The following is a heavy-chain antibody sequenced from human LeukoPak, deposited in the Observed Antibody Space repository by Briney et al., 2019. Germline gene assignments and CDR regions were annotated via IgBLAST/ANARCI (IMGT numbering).Heavy chain of an antibody. V-gene: IGHV4-59*01. Sequence: PSETLSLTCTVSGGSISSYYWSWIRQPPGKGLEWIGYIYYSGSTNYNPSLKSRVTISVDTSKNQFSLKLSSVTAADTAVYYCAREWEYSSSGGYYYYMDVWGKGTTVTVSS. J-gene: IGHJ6*03. CDR3: AREWEYSSSGGYYYYMDV. CDR2: IYYSGST. CDR1: GGSISSYY. D-gene: IGHD6-6*01.